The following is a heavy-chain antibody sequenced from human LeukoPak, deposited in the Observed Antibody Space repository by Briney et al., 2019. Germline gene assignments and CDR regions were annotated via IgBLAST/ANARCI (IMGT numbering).Heavy chain of an antibody. J-gene: IGHJ5*02. CDR2: IYYSGST. Sequence: SETLSLTCTVSGGSLKSYYWSSIPQPPGKGLEWIGYIYYSGSTNYNPSLKSRVTISVDTSKNQFSLRLISVTAADTAVYYCARDRHGSGSAHSFDPWGQGILVTVSS. D-gene: IGHD3-10*01. CDR3: ARDRHGSGSAHSFDP. V-gene: IGHV4-59*01. CDR1: GGSLKSYY.